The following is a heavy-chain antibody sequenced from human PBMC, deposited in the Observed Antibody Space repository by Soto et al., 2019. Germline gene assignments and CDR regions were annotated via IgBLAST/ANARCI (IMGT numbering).Heavy chain of an antibody. J-gene: IGHJ4*02. CDR3: ARILSEEVGALHY. V-gene: IGHV1-2*02. CDR2: INPNSGDT. Sequence: QMQLVQSGAEVKKPGASVKVSCKASGYTFTGYHMHWVRQAPGQGLEWMGWINPNSGDTNYAQKFQGRVTMTRDTSISTAYMELSRLRSDDTAVYYCARILSEEVGALHYWGQGTLVTVSS. CDR1: GYTFTGYH. D-gene: IGHD1-26*01.